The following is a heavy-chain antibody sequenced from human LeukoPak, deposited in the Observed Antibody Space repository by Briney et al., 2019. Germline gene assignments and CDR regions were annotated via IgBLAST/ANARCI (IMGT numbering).Heavy chain of an antibody. V-gene: IGHV5-51*01. CDR1: GYSFTTYW. CDR3: ARYTDHYYFDY. J-gene: IGHJ4*01. CDR2: IYPGDSET. D-gene: IGHD1-1*01. Sequence: GESLKISCKGSGYSFTTYWIGWVRQMPGKGLEWMGIIYPGDSETRYSPSFQGQVTISADKSISTAYLQWSSLNTSDTAIYYCARYTDHYYFDYWGQGTLVTVSS.